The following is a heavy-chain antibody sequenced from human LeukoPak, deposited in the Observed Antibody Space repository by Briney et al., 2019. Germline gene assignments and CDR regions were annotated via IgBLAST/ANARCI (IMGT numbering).Heavy chain of an antibody. Sequence: ASVKVSCKASGYSFTSYYMNWVRQAPGQGLEWMGIINPSGGSTSYAQKFQGRVTMTRGTSTSTVYMELSSLRSEDTAVYYCARAPEEGGAFDYWGQGTLVTVSS. J-gene: IGHJ4*02. D-gene: IGHD3-16*01. CDR2: INPSGGST. CDR3: ARAPEEGGAFDY. V-gene: IGHV1-46*01. CDR1: GYSFTSYY.